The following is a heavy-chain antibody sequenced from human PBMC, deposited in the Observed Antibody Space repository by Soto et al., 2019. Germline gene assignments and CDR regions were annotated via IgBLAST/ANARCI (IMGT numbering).Heavy chain of an antibody. CDR2: ISYDGSNK. CDR1: GFTFSSYA. J-gene: IGHJ4*02. Sequence: GGSLRLSCAASGFTFSSYAMHWVRQAPGKGLEWVAVISYDGSNKYYADSVKGRFTISRDNSKNTLYLQMNSLRAEDTAVYYCARESVPAYSSGWSLDYWGQGTLVTVSS. CDR3: ARESVPAYSSGWSLDY. V-gene: IGHV3-30-3*01. D-gene: IGHD6-19*01.